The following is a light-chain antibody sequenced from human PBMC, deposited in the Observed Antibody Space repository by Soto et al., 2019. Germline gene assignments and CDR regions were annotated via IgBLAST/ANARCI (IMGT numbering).Light chain of an antibody. Sequence: DIQMTQSPSTLSASVGDRITITCRASQSVSSWLAWYQQKPGKEPKLLIYKASTLESEFPSRFSGSGSETDFTLTISSLQPDDFATYFFQQYNIYPLTFGGGTKLEVK. CDR2: KAS. CDR1: QSVSSW. CDR3: QQYNIYPLT. V-gene: IGKV1-5*03. J-gene: IGKJ4*01.